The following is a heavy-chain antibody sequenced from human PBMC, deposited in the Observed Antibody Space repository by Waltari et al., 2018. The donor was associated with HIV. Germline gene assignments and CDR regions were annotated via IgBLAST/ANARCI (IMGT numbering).Heavy chain of an antibody. CDR3: ARGDRAFDV. CDR1: GYPFTDYV. CDR2: ISTYNGNT. D-gene: IGHD1-26*01. V-gene: IGHV1-18*01. J-gene: IGHJ3*01. Sequence: QVQLLQSGSEVKRPGDSVKVSCKTSGYPFTDYVISWVRQAPRQGLEWMGWISTYNGNTKFAQTLQARISMTIDTSRHTAYMDLRSLRSDDTAVYYCARGDRAFDVWGQGTMVSVSS.